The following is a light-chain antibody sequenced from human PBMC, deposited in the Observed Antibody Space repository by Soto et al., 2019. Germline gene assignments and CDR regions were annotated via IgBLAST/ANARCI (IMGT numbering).Light chain of an antibody. J-gene: IGLJ3*02. CDR3: QSYDSRLSGWV. CDR2: GNT. Sequence: QSVLTQPTSVSGAPGQRVTFSFTGSSSNIGAGYDVHWYQQLPQTAPKLLIYGNTNRPSGVPDRFSGSKSGTSASLAIPGVQGEDEADYYCQSYDSRLSGWVFGGGTKLTLL. V-gene: IGLV1-40*01. CDR1: SSNIGAGYD.